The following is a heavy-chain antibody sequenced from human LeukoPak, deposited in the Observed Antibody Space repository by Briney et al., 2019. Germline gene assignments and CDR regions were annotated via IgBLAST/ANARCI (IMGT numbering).Heavy chain of an antibody. CDR3: ARDPPGIAAAGSGWPDP. CDR1: GYTFTSYG. Sequence: ASVKVSCKASGYTFTSYGISWVRQAPGQGLEWMGWISGYNGNTNYAQKLQGRVTMTTDTSTSTAYMELRSLRSDDTAVYYCARDPPGIAAAGSGWPDPWGQGTLVTVSS. V-gene: IGHV1-18*01. D-gene: IGHD6-13*01. J-gene: IGHJ5*02. CDR2: ISGYNGNT.